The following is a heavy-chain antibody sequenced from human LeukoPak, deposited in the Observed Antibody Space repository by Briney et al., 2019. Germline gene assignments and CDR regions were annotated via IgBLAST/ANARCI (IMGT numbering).Heavy chain of an antibody. Sequence: SVKVSCKASGDIFNSYSVSWVRQAPGQGLEWMGGIIQLFGSANYAQKFQGRVTITTDQSTTIVYMELSSLSSEDTAVYYCARVGRSRGSLPNSYYYMDVWGKGTTVTVSS. CDR3: ARVGRSRGSLPNSYYYMDV. J-gene: IGHJ6*03. V-gene: IGHV1-69*05. CDR2: IIQLFGSA. CDR1: GDIFNSYS. D-gene: IGHD1-26*01.